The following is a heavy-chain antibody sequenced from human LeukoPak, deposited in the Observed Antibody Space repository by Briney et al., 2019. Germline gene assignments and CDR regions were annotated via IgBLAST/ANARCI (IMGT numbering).Heavy chain of an antibody. CDR2: ISGTGAST. Sequence: HSGRSLRLSCAASGFTFSSYAMSWVRQAPGKGLEWVSAISGTGASTYYADSVKGRFTISRDNSKNTVHVQMKSLRVEDTAVYYCAKGTAIGGDFDYWGQGTLVTVSS. J-gene: IGHJ4*02. CDR3: AKGTAIGGDFDY. D-gene: IGHD3-16*01. V-gene: IGHV3-23*01. CDR1: GFTFSSYA.